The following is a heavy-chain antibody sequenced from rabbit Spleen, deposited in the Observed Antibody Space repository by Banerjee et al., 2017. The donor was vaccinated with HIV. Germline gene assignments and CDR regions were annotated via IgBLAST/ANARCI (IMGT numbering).Heavy chain of an antibody. CDR3: VRARDTVDDVGDFARLDL. D-gene: IGHD2-1*01. CDR2: VYIIGGST. J-gene: IGHJ3*01. V-gene: IGHV1S7*01. Sequence: QLEETGGGLVQPGGSLTLSCKASGFDFSGDYMSWVRQAPGKGLEWIGCVYIIGGSTDYANWVDGRFTISSDNAQNTLDLQLNSLTAADTATYFCVRARDTVDDVGDFARLDLWGPGTLVTVS. CDR1: GFDFSGDY.